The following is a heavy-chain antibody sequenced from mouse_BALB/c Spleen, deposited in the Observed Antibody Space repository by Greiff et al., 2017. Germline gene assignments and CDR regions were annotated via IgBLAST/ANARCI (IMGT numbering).Heavy chain of an antibody. CDR3: ARDDPYAMDY. CDR2: ISNLAYSI. Sequence: EVKVVESGGGLVQPGGSRKLSCAASGFTFSDYGMAWVRQAPGKGPEWVAFISNLAYSIYYADTVTGRFTISRENAKNTLYLEMSSLRSEDTAMYYCARDDPYAMDYWGQGTSVTVSS. CDR1: GFTFSDYG. J-gene: IGHJ4*01. V-gene: IGHV5-15*02.